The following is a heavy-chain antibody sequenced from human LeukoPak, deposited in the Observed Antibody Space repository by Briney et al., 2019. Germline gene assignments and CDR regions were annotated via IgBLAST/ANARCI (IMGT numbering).Heavy chain of an antibody. V-gene: IGHV4-34*01. D-gene: IGHD3-10*01. J-gene: IGHJ4*02. CDR2: INHSGST. CDR1: GGSFSGYY. Sequence: PSETLSLTCAVYGGSFSGYYWSWIRQPPGKGLEWIGEINHSGSTNYNPSLKSRVTISVGTSKNQFSLKLSSVTAADTAVYYCASDYYGSGSYYNVSDYWGQGTLDTVSS. CDR3: ASDYYGSGSYYNVSDY.